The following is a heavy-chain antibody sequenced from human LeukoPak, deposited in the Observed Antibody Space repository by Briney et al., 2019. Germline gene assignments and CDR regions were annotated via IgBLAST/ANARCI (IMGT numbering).Heavy chain of an antibody. CDR3: AAQYSGYVRLDY. CDR2: ISHSGST. Sequence: SETLSLTCTVSGGSISSSTYYWDWIRQPPGKGLEWIGEISHSGSTNYNPSLKSRVTISVDTSKNQFSLKLSSVTAADTAVYYCAAQYSGYVRLDYWGQGTLVTVSS. CDR1: GGSISSSTYY. V-gene: IGHV4-39*07. D-gene: IGHD5-12*01. J-gene: IGHJ4*02.